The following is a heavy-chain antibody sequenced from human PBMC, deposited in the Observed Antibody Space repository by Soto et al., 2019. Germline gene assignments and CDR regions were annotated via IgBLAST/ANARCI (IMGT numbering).Heavy chain of an antibody. D-gene: IGHD2-15*01. CDR1: GFTFNSHG. J-gene: IGHJ4*02. V-gene: IGHV3-33*01. CDR2: AWYDGRKE. CDR3: ERARRGRWHEFDY. Sequence: PGGSLRLSCAASGFTFNSHGMHWVRQAPGKGLEWVAVAWYDGRKEYYADSVKGRFTISRDNSKNMLYVQMNSLRAEDTAVYYCERARRGRWHEFDYWGQGTQVTVSS.